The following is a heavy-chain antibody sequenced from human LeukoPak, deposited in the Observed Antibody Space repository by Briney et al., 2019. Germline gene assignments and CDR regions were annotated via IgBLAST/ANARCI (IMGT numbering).Heavy chain of an antibody. D-gene: IGHD3-10*01. CDR3: AGSLSYSVNNWFDP. Sequence: TSETPSLTCTVSGGSISSGGYYWSWIRQHPGKGLEWIGYIYYSGSTYYNPSLKSRVTISVDTSKNQFSLKLSSVTAADTAVYYCAGSLSYSVNNWFDPWGQGTLVTVSS. CDR1: GGSISSGGYY. CDR2: IYYSGST. J-gene: IGHJ5*02. V-gene: IGHV4-31*03.